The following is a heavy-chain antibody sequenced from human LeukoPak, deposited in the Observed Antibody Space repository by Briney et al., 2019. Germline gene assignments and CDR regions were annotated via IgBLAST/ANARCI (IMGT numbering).Heavy chain of an antibody. J-gene: IGHJ4*02. V-gene: IGHV1-2*02. D-gene: IGHD1-26*01. CDR1: GHTFTGYY. CDR2: INPNSGGT. Sequence: ASVKVSCKASGHTFTGYYMHWVRQAPGQGLEWMGWINPNSGGTNYAQKFQGRVTMTRDTSISTAYMELSRLRSDDTAVYYCAREAPLNPGAHFDYWGQGTLVTVSS. CDR3: AREAPLNPGAHFDY.